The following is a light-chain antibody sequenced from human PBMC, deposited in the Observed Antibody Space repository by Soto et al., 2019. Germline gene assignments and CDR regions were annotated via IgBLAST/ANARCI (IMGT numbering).Light chain of an antibody. CDR1: QTVSSSY. Sequence: EIVLTQSPGTLSLSPGERATLSCRASQTVSSSYLAWYQQKPGQALRLLIYGASTRATGIPGRCSGRASGTDFTLTISRLEPEDFAVYYCQQYGPSPTYTFGQGTNLEIK. CDR2: GAS. J-gene: IGKJ2*01. CDR3: QQYGPSPTYT. V-gene: IGKV3-20*01.